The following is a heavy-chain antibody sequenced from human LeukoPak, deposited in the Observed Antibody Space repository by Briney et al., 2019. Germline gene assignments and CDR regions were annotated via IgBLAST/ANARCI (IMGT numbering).Heavy chain of an antibody. CDR1: GFTFSNYA. V-gene: IGHV3-23*01. CDR2: GGSGGGT. D-gene: IGHD2-2*01. Sequence: GGSLRLSCAASGFTFSNYAMSWVRRAPGKGLDWVSTGGSGGGTYYADSVKGRFTISRDNSKNTLYLQMNSLRAEDTAVYYCAKVRCSSASCSPNWFDPWGQGTLVTVSS. CDR3: AKVRCSSASCSPNWFDP. J-gene: IGHJ5*02.